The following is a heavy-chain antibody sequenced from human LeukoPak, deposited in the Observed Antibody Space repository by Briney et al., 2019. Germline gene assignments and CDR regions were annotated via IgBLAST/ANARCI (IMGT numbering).Heavy chain of an antibody. D-gene: IGHD2-21*01. CDR2: IYYSGST. Sequence: PSETLSLTCTVSGVSISSGGYYWSWIRQHPGKGLEWIGYIYYSGSTYYNPSLKSRVTISVDTSKNQFSLKLSSVTAADTAVYYCARGMWGRSAMGYYFDYWGQGTLVTVSS. V-gene: IGHV4-31*03. J-gene: IGHJ4*02. CDR3: ARGMWGRSAMGYYFDY. CDR1: GVSISSGGYY.